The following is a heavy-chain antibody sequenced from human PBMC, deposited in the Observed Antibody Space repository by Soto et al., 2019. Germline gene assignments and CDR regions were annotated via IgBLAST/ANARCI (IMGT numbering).Heavy chain of an antibody. J-gene: IGHJ4*02. V-gene: IGHV1-3*04. Sequence: ASVKVSCKASGYTFSSYEMHWVRQAPGQRLEWMGWINTGNGNTKYSQKFQGRVTITRDTSASTAYMELSSLRSEDTAVYYCARDTRGYSYVSFDYWGQGTLVTVSS. CDR3: ARDTRGYSYVSFDY. CDR1: GYTFSSYE. D-gene: IGHD5-18*01. CDR2: INTGNGNT.